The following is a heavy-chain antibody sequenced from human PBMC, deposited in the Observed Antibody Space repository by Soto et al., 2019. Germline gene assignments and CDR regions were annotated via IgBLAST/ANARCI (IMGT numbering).Heavy chain of an antibody. CDR2: IRTKANTYAT. V-gene: IGHV3-73*01. J-gene: IGHJ4*02. Sequence: EVQLVESGGGLVQPGGSLKLSCAASGFIFSDSAMHWVRQASGKGLEWVGRIRTKANTYATAYAASVEGRFTISRDDSKTTAYLQMNRLKTEDTAVYYCSTGIAARPPGWGQGTLVTVSS. CDR1: GFIFSDSA. CDR3: STGIAARPPG. D-gene: IGHD6-6*01.